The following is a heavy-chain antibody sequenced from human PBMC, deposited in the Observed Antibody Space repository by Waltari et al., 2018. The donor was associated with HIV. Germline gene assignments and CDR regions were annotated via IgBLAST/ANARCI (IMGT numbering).Heavy chain of an antibody. J-gene: IGHJ4*02. V-gene: IGHV4-39*01. CDR1: GGSISSSDYY. D-gene: IGHD3-3*01. Sequence: QLQMQESGPGLVKPSETLSLTCSVSGGSISSSDYYWGWIGQSPGKGLEWIGNIYYGGSTYYNPSLQSRVTISVDTSKNQFSLRLNSVTAADTAVYFCARHLRGHGFLAKLYYFDFWGQGALVTVSS. CDR3: ARHLRGHGFLAKLYYFDF. CDR2: IYYGGST.